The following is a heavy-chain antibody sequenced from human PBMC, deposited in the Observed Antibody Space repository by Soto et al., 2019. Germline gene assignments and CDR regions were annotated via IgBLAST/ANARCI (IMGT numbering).Heavy chain of an antibody. V-gene: IGHV4-30-4*01. CDR3: ARVDGYYYYYGMDV. CDR1: GGSISSADYY. Sequence: PSETLSLTCTVSGGSISSADYYWSWIRQPPGKGLEWIGYIYYSGSTYYNPSIKSRVTISVDTSKNQFSLKLSSVTAEDTAVYYCARVDGYYYYYGMDVWGQGTTVTVSS. CDR2: IYYSGST. J-gene: IGHJ6*02.